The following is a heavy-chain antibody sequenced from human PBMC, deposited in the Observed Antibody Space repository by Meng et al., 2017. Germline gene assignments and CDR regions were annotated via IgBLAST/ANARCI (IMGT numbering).Heavy chain of an antibody. Sequence: VLLVEAGGGVLQPGRSLGLSCAASGFTFSSYAMPWVRQAPGKGLEWVAVISYDGSNKYYADSVKGRFTISRDNSKNTLYLQMNSLRAEDTAVYYCARVGMADPPDWGQGTLVTVSS. V-gene: IGHV3-30*16. CDR1: GFTFSSYA. D-gene: IGHD5-24*01. CDR3: ARVGMADPPD. J-gene: IGHJ4*02. CDR2: ISYDGSNK.